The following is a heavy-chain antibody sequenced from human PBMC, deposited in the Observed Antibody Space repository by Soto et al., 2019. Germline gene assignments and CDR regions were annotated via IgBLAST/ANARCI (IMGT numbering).Heavy chain of an antibody. J-gene: IGHJ6*02. CDR3: ARQAAAGKYYYAMDV. Sequence: EVQLVQSGAEVKKPGESLKISCKGSRYSFTTYWIGWVRQMPGKGLEGMVIIYPGDSDTRYSPSFQGQVTISADKSINTTYLQWSSLKASDTAIYYCARQAAAGKYYYAMDVWGQGTTVTVSS. CDR2: IYPGDSDT. V-gene: IGHV5-51*01. D-gene: IGHD6-13*01. CDR1: RYSFTTYW.